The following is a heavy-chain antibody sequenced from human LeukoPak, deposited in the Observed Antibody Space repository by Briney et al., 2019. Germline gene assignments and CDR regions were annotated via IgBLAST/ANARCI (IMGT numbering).Heavy chain of an antibody. CDR3: AKYFYSVGDFRPGRRYFDF. V-gene: IGHV3-23*01. D-gene: IGHD2-21*01. Sequence: PGGSLRLSCAASGFTFSNYAMTWVRLAPGKGLEWVSGIGSGGDTYYVDSVKGRFTISRDNSKNTLYLQMNSLRDEDTAMYFCAKYFYSVGDFRPGRRYFDFWGQGTLVTVSS. CDR1: GFTFSNYA. J-gene: IGHJ4*02. CDR2: IGSGGDT.